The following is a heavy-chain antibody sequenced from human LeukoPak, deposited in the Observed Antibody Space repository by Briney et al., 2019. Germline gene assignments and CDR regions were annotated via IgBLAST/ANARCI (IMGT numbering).Heavy chain of an antibody. CDR2: INYRGDT. V-gene: IGHV4-39*01. J-gene: IGHJ5*02. CDR1: GDSISKNGFF. Sequence: KPSETLSLTCSVSGDSISKNGFFWVWIRQPPGKGLEWMGSINYRGDTYYKPALKSRVTISVDTSKNQFSLKLNSVNAADTAVYYCARQGAQLSKSFFDPWGRGTLVTVSS. D-gene: IGHD3-16*02. CDR3: ARQGAQLSKSFFDP.